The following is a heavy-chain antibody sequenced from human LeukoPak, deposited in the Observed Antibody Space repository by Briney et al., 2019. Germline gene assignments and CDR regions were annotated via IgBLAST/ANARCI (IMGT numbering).Heavy chain of an antibody. D-gene: IGHD2/OR15-2a*01. J-gene: IGHJ6*03. V-gene: IGHV3-7*01. CDR1: GFTTHYW. CDR3: TGGSDKVLSGEYCYYMDV. Sequence: PGGSLRLSCTASGFTTHYWLNWVRRSPGKGLGWVANIDRDGRVQHYFDSVEGRFTISRDSAKNSLDLQMHSLRAEDTAVYYCTGGSDKVLSGEYCYYMDVWGKGTTVTVS. CDR2: IDRDGRVQ.